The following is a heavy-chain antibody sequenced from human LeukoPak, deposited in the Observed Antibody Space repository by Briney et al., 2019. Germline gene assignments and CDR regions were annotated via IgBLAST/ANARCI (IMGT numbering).Heavy chain of an antibody. D-gene: IGHD1-26*01. CDR1: GGSISSYY. J-gene: IGHJ4*02. CDR3: ARAVRGSYYPTRFAY. Sequence: LETLSLTCTVSGGSISSYYWSWIRQPPGKGLEWIGYIYYSGSTNYNPSLKSRVTISVDTSKNQFSLKLSSVTAADTAVYYCARAVRGSYYPTRFAYWGQGTLVTVSS. V-gene: IGHV4-59*01. CDR2: IYYSGST.